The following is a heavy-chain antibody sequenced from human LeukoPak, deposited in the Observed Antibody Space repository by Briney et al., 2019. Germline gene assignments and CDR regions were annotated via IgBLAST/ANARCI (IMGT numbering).Heavy chain of an antibody. V-gene: IGHV4-34*01. Sequence: SETLSLTCAVYGGSFSGYYWSWIRQPPGKGLEWIGEINHSGSTSYNPSLKSRVTISVDTSKNQFSLKLSSVTAADTAVYYCARGRGWFGEGFFDYWGQGTLVTVSS. CDR1: GGSFSGYY. D-gene: IGHD3-10*01. CDR3: ARGRGWFGEGFFDY. J-gene: IGHJ4*02. CDR2: INHSGST.